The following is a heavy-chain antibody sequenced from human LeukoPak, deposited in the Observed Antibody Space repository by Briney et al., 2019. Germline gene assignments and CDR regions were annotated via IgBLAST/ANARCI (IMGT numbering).Heavy chain of an antibody. CDR3: ARDYYGYQVEYYFDY. V-gene: IGHV3-30-3*01. CDR1: GFTFSSYA. Sequence: GGSLRLSCAASGFTFSSYAMHWVRQAPGKGLEWVAVISYDGSNKYYADSVKGRFTISRDNSKNTLYLQMNSLRAEDTAVYYCARDYYGYQVEYYFDYWGQGTLVTVSS. D-gene: IGHD3-10*01. J-gene: IGHJ4*02. CDR2: ISYDGSNK.